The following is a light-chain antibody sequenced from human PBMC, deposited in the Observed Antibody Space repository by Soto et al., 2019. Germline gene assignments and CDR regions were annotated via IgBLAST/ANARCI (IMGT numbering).Light chain of an antibody. V-gene: IGLV1-47*02. CDR2: YNN. CDR1: DSNIGSNS. J-gene: IGLJ1*01. CDR3: AAWDDSLSACV. Sequence: QSVLTQPPSAPGTAGQVVTISCSGGDSNIGSNSVYWYQHLPRMAPKLLIYYNNQRPSGVPDRFSGSRSGTSASLAIVGLRSEDEAVYYCAAWDDSLSACVFGNGTKVTVL.